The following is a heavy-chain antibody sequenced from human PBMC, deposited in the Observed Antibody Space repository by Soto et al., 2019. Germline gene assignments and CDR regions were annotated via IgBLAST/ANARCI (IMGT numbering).Heavy chain of an antibody. V-gene: IGHV1-2*04. CDR3: ARDRYYYDSSGYYRHLTGFHP. CDR1: GYTFTGYY. Sequence: ASVKVSCKASGYTFTGYYMHWVRQAPGQGLEWMGWINPNSGGTNYAQKFQGWVTMTRDTSISTAYMELSRLRSDDTAVYYCARDRYYYDSSGYYRHLTGFHPWGQGTLVPVSS. CDR2: INPNSGGT. D-gene: IGHD3-22*01. J-gene: IGHJ5*02.